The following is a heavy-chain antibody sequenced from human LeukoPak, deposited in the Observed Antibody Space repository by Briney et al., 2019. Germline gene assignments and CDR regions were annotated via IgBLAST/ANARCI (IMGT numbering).Heavy chain of an antibody. D-gene: IGHD2-15*01. CDR3: ARAVVAATGWFDP. CDR2: INSDGSST. CDR1: GFTFSSYW. J-gene: IGHJ5*02. Sequence: GGSLRLSCAAPGFTFSSYWMHWVRHAPGKGLVWVSRINSDGSSTSYADSVKGRFTISRDNAKNTLYLQMNSLRAEDTAVYYCARAVVAATGWFDPWGQGTLVTVSS. V-gene: IGHV3-74*01.